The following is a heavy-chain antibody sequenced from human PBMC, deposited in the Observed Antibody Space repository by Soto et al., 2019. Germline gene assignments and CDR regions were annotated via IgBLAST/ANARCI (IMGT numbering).Heavy chain of an antibody. Sequence: ASVKVSCKTSGYRFSDYGISWVRQAPGQGLEWLGWISPYSDDTKYAHIVQGRVYMSIDRSTRTAYMDLRSLRSDDTAVYYCARHSSGWPPYWGQGTLVTVSS. CDR2: ISPYSDDT. CDR3: ARHSSGWPPY. V-gene: IGHV1-18*01. D-gene: IGHD6-19*01. CDR1: GYRFSDYG. J-gene: IGHJ4*02.